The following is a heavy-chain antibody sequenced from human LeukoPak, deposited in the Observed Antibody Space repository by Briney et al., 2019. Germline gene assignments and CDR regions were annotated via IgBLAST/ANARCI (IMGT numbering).Heavy chain of an antibody. D-gene: IGHD5-24*01. V-gene: IGHV3-23*01. CDR2: ISPNGVIT. CDR1: GFTFSSYE. CDR3: AKDDAWLQFGD. J-gene: IGHJ4*02. Sequence: GGSLRLSCAASGFTFSSYEMNWVRQAPGKGLEWVSGISPNGVITYYADSVKGRFTISRDNSKGTVYLQMNSLRPEDTAVYCCAKDDAWLQFGDWGRGTLVTVSS.